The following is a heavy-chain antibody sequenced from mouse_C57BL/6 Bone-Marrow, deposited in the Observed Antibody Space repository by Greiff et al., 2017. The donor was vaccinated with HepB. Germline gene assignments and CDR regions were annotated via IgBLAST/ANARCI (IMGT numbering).Heavy chain of an antibody. Sequence: QVQLKQPGAELVRPGTSVKLSCKASGYTFTSYWMHWVKQRPGQGLEWIGVIDPSDSYTNYNQKFKGKATLTVDTSSSTAYMQLSSLTSEDSAVYYCARSYFDVWGTGTTVTVSS. CDR3: ARSYFDV. CDR1: GYTFTSYW. J-gene: IGHJ1*03. CDR2: IDPSDSYT. V-gene: IGHV1-59*01.